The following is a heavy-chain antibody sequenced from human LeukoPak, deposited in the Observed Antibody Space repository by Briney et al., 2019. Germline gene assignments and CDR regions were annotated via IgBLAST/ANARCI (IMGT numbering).Heavy chain of an antibody. Sequence: ASVKVSCKASGYTFTSYGISWVRQAPGQGLEWMGWISAYNGNTNYAQKLQGRDTMTTDTSRSTAYMELRSLRSDDTAVYYCARDRAEYSSSSRGYFDYWGQGTLVTVSS. CDR1: GYTFTSYG. V-gene: IGHV1-18*01. D-gene: IGHD6-6*01. CDR3: ARDRAEYSSSSRGYFDY. CDR2: ISAYNGNT. J-gene: IGHJ4*02.